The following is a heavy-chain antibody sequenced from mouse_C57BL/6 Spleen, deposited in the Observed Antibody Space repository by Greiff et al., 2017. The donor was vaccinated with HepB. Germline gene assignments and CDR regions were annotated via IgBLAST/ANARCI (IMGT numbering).Heavy chain of an antibody. J-gene: IGHJ3*01. Sequence: VQLQQPGAELVKPGASVKLSCKASGYTFTSYWMQWVKQRPGQGLEWIGEIDPSDSYTNYNQKFKGKATFTVDTSSSTAYMQLSSLTSEDSAVYYCARLMVTSFAYWGQGTLVTVSA. D-gene: IGHD2-2*01. V-gene: IGHV1-50*01. CDR1: GYTFTSYW. CDR3: ARLMVTSFAY. CDR2: IDPSDSYT.